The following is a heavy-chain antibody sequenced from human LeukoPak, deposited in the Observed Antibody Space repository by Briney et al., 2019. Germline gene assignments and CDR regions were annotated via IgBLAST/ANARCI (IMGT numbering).Heavy chain of an antibody. J-gene: IGHJ3*02. D-gene: IGHD3-10*01. Sequence: PSETLSLTCTVSGGSISSYYWSWIRQPAGKGLEWIGRIYTSGSTNYNPSLKSRVTMSVDTSKNQFSLKLSSVTAADTAVYYCARDSPTGYGSGSYRAFDIWGQGTMVTVSS. CDR3: ARDSPTGYGSGSYRAFDI. V-gene: IGHV4-4*07. CDR2: IYTSGST. CDR1: GGSISSYY.